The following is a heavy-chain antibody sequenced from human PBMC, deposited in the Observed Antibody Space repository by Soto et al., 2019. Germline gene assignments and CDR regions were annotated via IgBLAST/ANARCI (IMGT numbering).Heavy chain of an antibody. CDR1: GFTFSSHW. Sequence: LRLSCAASGFTFSSHWMHWVRQAPGKGLVWVSRINSDGSRTSYADSVKGRFTISRDNAKSTLYLQMNSLTAEDTAVYYCAREGGYNWFDPWGQGTLVTVSS. D-gene: IGHD3-16*01. CDR3: AREGGYNWFDP. CDR2: INSDGSRT. V-gene: IGHV3-74*01. J-gene: IGHJ5*02.